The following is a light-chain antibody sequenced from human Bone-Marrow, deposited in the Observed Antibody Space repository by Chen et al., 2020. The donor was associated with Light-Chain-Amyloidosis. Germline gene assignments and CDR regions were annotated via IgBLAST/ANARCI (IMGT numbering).Light chain of an antibody. V-gene: IGLV3-25*03. CDR2: KDS. CDR3: QSPDNAAFYGV. J-gene: IGLJ3*02. Sequence: SYELTQPPSVSVSPGQTARITCSGDALPKQYVYWYQQKPGQAPVLVIYKDSERPSGISERFAGCRSGTTATLIISGVQAEDEADYHCQSPDNAAFYGVFGGGTKMTVL. CDR1: ALPKQY.